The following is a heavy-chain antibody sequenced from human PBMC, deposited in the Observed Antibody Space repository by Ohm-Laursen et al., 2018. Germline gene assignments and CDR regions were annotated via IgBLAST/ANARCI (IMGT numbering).Heavy chain of an antibody. CDR3: ASRCRQLRCPSRGDL. CDR1: GGSVSSETSY. Sequence: TLSLTCIVSGGSVSSETSYWSWIRQPPGKGLEWIGYMSDSGTHEYNPSLKSRVTLVVDASKNHFPLMLSSVTAADTAVYYCASRCRQLRCPSRGDLWGRGTLVTVSS. D-gene: IGHD4-17*01. J-gene: IGHJ2*01. V-gene: IGHV4-61*03. CDR2: MSDSGTH.